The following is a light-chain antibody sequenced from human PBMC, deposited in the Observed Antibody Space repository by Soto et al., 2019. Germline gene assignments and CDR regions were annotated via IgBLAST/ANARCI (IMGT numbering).Light chain of an antibody. CDR1: SSDVGGYNY. V-gene: IGLV2-14*01. CDR2: DVS. CDR3: SSYTSSTSVV. Sequence: QSALTQPASVSGSPGKSITISCTGTSSDVGGYNYVSWYQQHPGKAPKLMIYDVSNRPSGVSNRFSSSKSGNTASLTISGLQDEDEAYYYCSSYTSSTSVVFGGGTQLTVL. J-gene: IGLJ2*01.